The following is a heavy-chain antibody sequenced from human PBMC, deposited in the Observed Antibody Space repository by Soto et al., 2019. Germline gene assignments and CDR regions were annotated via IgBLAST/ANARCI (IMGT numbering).Heavy chain of an antibody. CDR2: ISSSSSTI. V-gene: IGHV3-48*01. Sequence: PGGAPRISRAAPWFTFKNYALKLVRQAPGKGLEWVYYISSSSSTIYYADSVKGRFTISRDNSKNTLYLQMNSLRAEDTAVYYVARDATVVTPGFDDWGQGTLVTVS. J-gene: IGHJ4*02. D-gene: IGHD4-17*01. CDR3: ARDATVVTPGFDD. CDR1: WFTFKNYA.